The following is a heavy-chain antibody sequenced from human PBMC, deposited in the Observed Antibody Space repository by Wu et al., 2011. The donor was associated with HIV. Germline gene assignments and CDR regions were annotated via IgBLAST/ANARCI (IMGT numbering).Heavy chain of an antibody. CDR1: GGTFSRYG. CDR2: IIPLLGTS. V-gene: IGHV1-69*11. D-gene: IGHD1-26*01. Sequence: QVQLVQSGAEVKKPGSSVKVSCKASGGTFSRYGINWVRQAPGQGLDWMGRIIPLLGTSTPAQRLQDRVTLTADESTSTAFLELTDLTSEDTAIYYCATSWEGLDSWGQGTLVAVSS. J-gene: IGHJ4*02. CDR3: ATSWEGLDS.